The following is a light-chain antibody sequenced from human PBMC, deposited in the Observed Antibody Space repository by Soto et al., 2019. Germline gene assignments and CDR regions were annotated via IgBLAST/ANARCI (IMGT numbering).Light chain of an antibody. CDR2: GSS. Sequence: EIVLTQSPGTLSLSPGEGATLSCRASQSVSTNFFAWYQQKPGQAPRLLIYGSSTRATGSPHRFSGSGSGTDFTPTISRLEPEDFAVYSCQPSGRTSWTFGHGTKVDIK. J-gene: IGKJ1*01. V-gene: IGKV3-20*01. CDR3: QPSGRTSWT. CDR1: QSVSTNF.